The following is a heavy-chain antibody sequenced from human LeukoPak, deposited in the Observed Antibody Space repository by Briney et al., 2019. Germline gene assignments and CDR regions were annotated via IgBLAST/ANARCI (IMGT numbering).Heavy chain of an antibody. Sequence: GASVKVSCKASGYTFTSYGISWVRQAPGQGLEWMGWISAYNGNTNYAQKLQGRVTMTTDTSTSTAYMELRSLRSDDTALYYCARDQSGSQNLAAAGPRGELRPGDYWGQGSLVTVSS. CDR2: ISAYNGNT. D-gene: IGHD6-13*01. CDR1: GYTFTSYG. V-gene: IGHV1-18*01. CDR3: ARDQSGSQNLAAAGPRGELRPGDY. J-gene: IGHJ4*02.